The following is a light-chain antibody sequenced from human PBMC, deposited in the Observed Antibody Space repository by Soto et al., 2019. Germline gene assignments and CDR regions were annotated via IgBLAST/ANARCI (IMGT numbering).Light chain of an antibody. Sequence: EMVMTHSPATVSVSRRKRETLSPRASQSVSSNIAWYQQKPGQAPRLLIFGASTRATGIPARFSGSGSGTEFTLTISSLQSEDFALYYCHQDNSWPPGTFGQGTKVDIK. CDR2: GAS. CDR3: HQDNSWPPGT. J-gene: IGKJ2*01. V-gene: IGKV3-15*01. CDR1: QSVSSN.